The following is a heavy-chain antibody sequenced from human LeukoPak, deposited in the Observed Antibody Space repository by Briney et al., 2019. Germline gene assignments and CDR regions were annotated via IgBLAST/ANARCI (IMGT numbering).Heavy chain of an antibody. CDR2: INSDGSST. V-gene: IGHV3-74*01. D-gene: IGHD4-17*01. J-gene: IGHJ4*02. CDR1: GFTFSSYW. Sequence: GGSLRLSCAASGFTFSSYWMHWVRQAPGEGLVWVSRINSDGSSTSYADSVKGRFTISRDNAKNSLYLQMNSLRAEDTAVYYCARTLYGDYVDYWGQGTLVTVSS. CDR3: ARTLYGDYVDY.